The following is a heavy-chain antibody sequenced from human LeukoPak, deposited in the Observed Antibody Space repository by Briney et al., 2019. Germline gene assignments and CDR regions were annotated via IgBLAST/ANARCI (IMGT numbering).Heavy chain of an antibody. J-gene: IGHJ4*02. CDR3: AKDRGASGINFDY. CDR1: GFTFSSYW. D-gene: IGHD3-10*01. V-gene: IGHV3-7*01. CDR2: IKQDGGEK. Sequence: GGSLRLSCAASGFTFSSYWMSWVRQAPGKGLEWVADIKQDGGEKFYVDSVKGRFTISRDNAKNSVYLQMNNLRDEDTAVYFCAKDRGASGINFDYWGQGTLVAVSS.